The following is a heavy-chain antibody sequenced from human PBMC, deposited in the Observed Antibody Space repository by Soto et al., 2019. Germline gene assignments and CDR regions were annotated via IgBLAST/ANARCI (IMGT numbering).Heavy chain of an antibody. V-gene: IGHV4-31*03. CDR1: GGSISSAAYY. CDR3: AREYTYGSNFFDC. D-gene: IGHD5-18*01. J-gene: IGHJ4*02. CDR2: ISHSGST. Sequence: QVQLQESGPGLVKPSQTLSLTCTVSGGSISSAAYYWSWIRQHPGKGLEWIGYISHSGSTYYTPCLKRRVIIAADTSKNQFSLNLTSVTAADTAVYYCAREYTYGSNFFDCWGQGALVTVSS.